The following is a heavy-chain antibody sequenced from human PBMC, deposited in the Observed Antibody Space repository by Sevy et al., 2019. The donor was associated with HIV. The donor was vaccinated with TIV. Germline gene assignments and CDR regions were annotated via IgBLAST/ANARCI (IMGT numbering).Heavy chain of an antibody. Sequence: ASVKVSCKASGYTFTGYYMHWVRQAPGQGLEWMGWINPNRGGTNYAQKFQGRVTMTRDTSISTAYMELSRLRSDDTAGYYCARERVYCSGGSCKPGGWFDPWGQGTLVTVSS. CDR1: GYTFTGYY. J-gene: IGHJ5*02. CDR2: INPNRGGT. D-gene: IGHD2-15*01. V-gene: IGHV1-2*02. CDR3: ARERVYCSGGSCKPGGWFDP.